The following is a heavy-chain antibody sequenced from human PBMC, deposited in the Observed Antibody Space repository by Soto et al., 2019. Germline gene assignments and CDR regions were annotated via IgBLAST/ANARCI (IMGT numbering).Heavy chain of an antibody. CDR2: IYISGTT. J-gene: IGHJ6*02. CDR3: AGIIPPHYYGLDV. V-gene: IGHV4-30-4*01. CDR1: GGSIGSGDYY. D-gene: IGHD2-21*01. Sequence: LSLTCTVSGGSIGSGDYYWSWIRQPPGQGLEWIGYIYISGTTYYSPSLKSRVIISLDKSNNQFSLKLSSVTAADTAVYYCAGIIPPHYYGLDVWGQGTMVTVSS.